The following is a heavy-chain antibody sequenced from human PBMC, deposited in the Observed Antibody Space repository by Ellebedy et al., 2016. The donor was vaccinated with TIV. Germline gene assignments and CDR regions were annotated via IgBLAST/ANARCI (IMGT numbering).Heavy chain of an antibody. CDR3: ARDMVQGMVARYLWFDY. J-gene: IGHJ4*02. CDR1: GYAFTSYG. Sequence: ASVKVSCKASGYAFTSYGVSWVRQAPGQGLEWLGWISPYTGNTNYAQHVQGRGTMTIDTSTTTAYMELRSLRSDDTAVYYCARDMVQGMVARYLWFDYWGQGTLVTVSS. V-gene: IGHV1-18*01. D-gene: IGHD5-12*01. CDR2: ISPYTGNT.